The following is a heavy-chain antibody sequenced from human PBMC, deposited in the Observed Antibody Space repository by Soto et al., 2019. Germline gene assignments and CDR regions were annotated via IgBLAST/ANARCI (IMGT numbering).Heavy chain of an antibody. Sequence: GGSLRLSCAASGFPFSSYGMHWVRQAPGKGLEWVAVISYDGSNKYYADSVKGRFTISRDNSKNTLYLQMNSLRAEDTAVYYCAKDGNILWFGESPLYYFDYWGQGTLVTVSS. J-gene: IGHJ4*02. V-gene: IGHV3-30*18. CDR2: ISYDGSNK. CDR1: GFPFSSYG. D-gene: IGHD3-10*01. CDR3: AKDGNILWFGESPLYYFDY.